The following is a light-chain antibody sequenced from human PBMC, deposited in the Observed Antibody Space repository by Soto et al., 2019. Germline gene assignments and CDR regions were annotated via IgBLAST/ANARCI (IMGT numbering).Light chain of an antibody. V-gene: IGKV3-20*01. CDR3: QQYGSSPRT. J-gene: IGKJ1*01. Sequence: EIVLTQSPGTLSLSPGERATLSYRASLSVSSSYLAWYQQKPGQAPRLLIYGASSRATGIPDRFSGRGSGTEFTLTISRLEPEDFSVYYCQQYGSSPRTFGQGTKVEIK. CDR1: LSVSSSY. CDR2: GAS.